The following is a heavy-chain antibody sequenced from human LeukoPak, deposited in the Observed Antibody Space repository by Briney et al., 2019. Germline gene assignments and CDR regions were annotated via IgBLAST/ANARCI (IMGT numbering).Heavy chain of an antibody. D-gene: IGHD2-15*01. Sequence: GESLKISSKGSGYSFTSYWISWVRQMPGKGLEWMGRIDPSDSYTNYSPSFQGHVTISADKSISTAYLQWSSLKASDTAMYYCARLYCSGGSCYQDDYWGQGTLVTVSS. J-gene: IGHJ4*02. CDR1: GYSFTSYW. CDR2: IDPSDSYT. V-gene: IGHV5-10-1*01. CDR3: ARLYCSGGSCYQDDY.